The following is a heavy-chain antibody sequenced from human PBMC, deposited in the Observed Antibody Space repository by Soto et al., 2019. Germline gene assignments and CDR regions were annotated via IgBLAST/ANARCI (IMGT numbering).Heavy chain of an antibody. V-gene: IGHV5-51*01. CDR3: ARHNSHYYTSSESPYYFYGMDV. CDR1: GYSFTRYW. D-gene: IGHD3-10*01. Sequence: GESLKISCKASGYSFTRYWIAWVRQMPGKGLEWMGIIYPGDSDTRYSPSFEGQVTISADKSTNTAYLQLNSLKASDSATYYCARHNSHYYTSSESPYYFYGMDVWGHGTTVTVSS. CDR2: IYPGDSDT. J-gene: IGHJ6*02.